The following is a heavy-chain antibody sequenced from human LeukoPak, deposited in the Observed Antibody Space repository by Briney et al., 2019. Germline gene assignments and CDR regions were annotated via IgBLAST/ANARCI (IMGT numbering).Heavy chain of an antibody. D-gene: IGHD3-3*01. CDR1: GFTFSSYG. Sequence: GGPLRLSCAASGFTFSSYGMHWVRQAPGKGLEWVAVISHDGSNKHYADSVKGRFTISRDNSKNTLYLQMNSLRAEDTAVYYCAKVWSAHPNYYYMDVWGKGTTVTVSS. V-gene: IGHV3-30*18. CDR3: AKVWSAHPNYYYMDV. CDR2: ISHDGSNK. J-gene: IGHJ6*03.